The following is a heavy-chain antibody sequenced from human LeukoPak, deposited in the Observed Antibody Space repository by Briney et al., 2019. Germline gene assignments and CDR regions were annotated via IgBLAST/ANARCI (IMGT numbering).Heavy chain of an antibody. CDR1: GGSISSYY. V-gene: IGHV4-59*01. J-gene: IGHJ4*02. Sequence: SETLSLTCTVSGGSISSYYWSWIRQPPGKGLEWIGYIYYSGGTNYNPSLKSRVTISVDTSKNQFSLKLSSVTAADTAVYYCARGDYALDYWGQGTLVTVSS. D-gene: IGHD3-16*01. CDR3: ARGDYALDY. CDR2: IYYSGGT.